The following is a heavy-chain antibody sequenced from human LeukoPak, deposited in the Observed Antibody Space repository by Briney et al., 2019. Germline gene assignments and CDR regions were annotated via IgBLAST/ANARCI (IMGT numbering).Heavy chain of an antibody. D-gene: IGHD2-21*01. V-gene: IGHV3-23*01. CDR2: ISGSGGSS. J-gene: IGHJ4*02. Sequence: GGSLRLSCAASGFTFSSYAMSWVRQAPGKGLEWVSAISGSGGSSYYADSVKGRFTISRDNSKNTLYLQMNSLRAEDTAVYYCAKFLPTHIVVANYYFDYWGQGTLVTVSS. CDR1: GFTFSSYA. CDR3: AKFLPTHIVVANYYFDY.